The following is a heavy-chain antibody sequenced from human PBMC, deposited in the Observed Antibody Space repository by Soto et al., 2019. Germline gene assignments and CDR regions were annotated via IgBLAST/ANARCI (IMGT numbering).Heavy chain of an antibody. D-gene: IGHD3-22*01. CDR2: IDPSDSQT. J-gene: IGHJ4*02. V-gene: IGHV5-10-1*01. CDR3: ARQIYDSDTGPNFQYYFDS. CDR1: GYSFAGYS. Sequence: PAGSLQISCKESGYSFAGYSITWVRQKPGKGLECMGRIDPSDSQTYYSPSFRGHVTISVTKSITTVFLQWSRVRASDTDMYYCARQIYDSDTGPNFQYYFDSWGQGTLVTVSS.